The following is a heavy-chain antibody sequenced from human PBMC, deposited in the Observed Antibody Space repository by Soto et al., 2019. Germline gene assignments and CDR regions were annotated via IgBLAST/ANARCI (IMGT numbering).Heavy chain of an antibody. J-gene: IGHJ5*01. CDR1: GFSLSTHGVG. CDR2: IYWDDDK. CDR3: AHAMLYCTGGSCSTWFDS. D-gene: IGHD2-15*01. Sequence: QITLKESGPPLVKPTQTLTLTCTFSGFSLSTHGVGVGWIRQPAGKALEWLALIYWDDDKRYSESLNSRLTITKDTSKNQVVLTMTNVDPVDTATYYCAHAMLYCTGGSCSTWFDSWGPGTLVTVSS. V-gene: IGHV2-5*02.